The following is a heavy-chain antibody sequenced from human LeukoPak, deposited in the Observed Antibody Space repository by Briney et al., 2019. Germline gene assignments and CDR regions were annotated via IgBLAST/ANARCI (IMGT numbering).Heavy chain of an antibody. J-gene: IGHJ3*02. V-gene: IGHV3-21*01. CDR3: ASYGIYCSGGSCYPDAFDI. CDR1: GFTFSSCS. D-gene: IGHD2-15*01. CDR2: ISSSSSYI. Sequence: GGSLRLSCAASGFTFSSCSMNWVRQAPGKGLEWVSSISSSSSYIYYADSVKGRFTISRDNAKNSLYLQMNSLRAEDTAVYYCASYGIYCSGGSCYPDAFDIWGQGTMVTVSS.